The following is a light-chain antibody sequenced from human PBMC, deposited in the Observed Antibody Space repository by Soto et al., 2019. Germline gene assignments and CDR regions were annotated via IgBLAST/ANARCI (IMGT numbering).Light chain of an antibody. CDR2: DAS. V-gene: IGKV3-11*01. J-gene: IGKJ1*01. CDR1: QSVSNY. CDR3: QQRRKMPLT. Sequence: IGLTQSPATLSLSPGERATLSCRASQSVSNYLAWYQLKSGQAPRLLIYDASNRATGIPARFSGTGSGTDFTLTISSLEAEDFAVYYCQQRRKMPLTFGDGTKVDIK.